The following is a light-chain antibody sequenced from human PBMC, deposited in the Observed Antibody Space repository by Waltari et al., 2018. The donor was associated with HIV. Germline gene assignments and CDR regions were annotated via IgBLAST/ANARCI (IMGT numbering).Light chain of an antibody. J-gene: IGLJ2*01. V-gene: IGLV3-1*01. CDR3: QAWDSSTVV. Sequence: SYELTQPPSVSVSPGQKASITCSGAKLGDKYACWYQQKPGQSPVLVIYQDSKRPSGIPERFSGSNSGNTATLTISGTQAMDEADYYCQAWDSSTVVFGGGTKLTVL. CDR1: KLGDKY. CDR2: QDS.